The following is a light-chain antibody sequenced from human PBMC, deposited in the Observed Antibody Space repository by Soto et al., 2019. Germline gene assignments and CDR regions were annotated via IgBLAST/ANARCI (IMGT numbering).Light chain of an antibody. Sequence: QSALTQPPSASGFPGQSVTLSCTGTSSAVGYYDYVSWYQQNPGKAPKLVIYEVTKRPSGVPDRVSASKSGNKASLTVSGLRAEDEADYYCISYAGSNNFVFGSGTKLTVL. CDR2: EVT. V-gene: IGLV2-8*01. CDR1: SSAVGYYDY. CDR3: ISYAGSNNFV. J-gene: IGLJ1*01.